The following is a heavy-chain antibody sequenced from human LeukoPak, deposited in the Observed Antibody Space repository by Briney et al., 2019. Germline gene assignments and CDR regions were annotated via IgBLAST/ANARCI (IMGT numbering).Heavy chain of an antibody. CDR1: GYTLTSYD. CDR2: MNPNSGNT. CDR3: ARGTRYCSSTSCYSYYGMDV. D-gene: IGHD2-2*02. Sequence: ASVKVSCKASGYTLTSYDINWVRQATGQGLEWMGWMNPNSGNTGYAQKFQGRVTMTRNTSISTAYMELSSLRSEDTAVYYCARGTRYCSSTSCYSYYGMDVWGQGTTVTVSS. J-gene: IGHJ6*02. V-gene: IGHV1-8*01.